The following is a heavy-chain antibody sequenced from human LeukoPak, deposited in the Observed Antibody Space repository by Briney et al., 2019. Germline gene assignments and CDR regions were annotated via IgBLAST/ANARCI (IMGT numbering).Heavy chain of an antibody. D-gene: IGHD2-15*01. CDR3: AKEADVGYCSGGSCYSGGVNWFDP. CDR2: IRFDGIIK. V-gene: IGHV3-30*02. J-gene: IGHJ5*02. Sequence: GGSLRLSCAASGFTFSSYAMHWVRQAPGKGLEWVAFIRFDGIIKYYAASVKGRFTISRDNSKNTLYLQMNSLGAEDTAVYYCAKEADVGYCSGGSCYSGGVNWFDPWGQGTLVTVSS. CDR1: GFTFSSYA.